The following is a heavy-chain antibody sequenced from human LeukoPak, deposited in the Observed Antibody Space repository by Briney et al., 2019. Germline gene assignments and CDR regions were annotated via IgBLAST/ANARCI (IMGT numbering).Heavy chain of an antibody. J-gene: IGHJ4*02. CDR2: IKSKTDGGTT. D-gene: IGHD3-10*01. V-gene: IGHV3-15*01. CDR1: GFTFSNAW. Sequence: GGSLRLSCAASGFTFSNAWMSWVRQAPGKGLEWVGRIKSKTDGGTTDYAAPVKGRFTISRDDSKNTLYLQMNSLKTEDTAVYYCTRYGGSGSYYPFDYWGQGTLVTVST. CDR3: TRYGGSGSYYPFDY.